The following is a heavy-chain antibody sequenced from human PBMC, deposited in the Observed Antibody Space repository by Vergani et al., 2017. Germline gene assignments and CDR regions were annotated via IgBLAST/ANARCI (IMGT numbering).Heavy chain of an antibody. J-gene: IGHJ6*03. CDR2: INPSGGST. Sequence: QVQLVQSGAEVKKPGASVKVSCKASGYTFTSYYMHWVRQAPGQGLEWMGIINPSGGSTSDAQKFQGRVTMTRDTSTSTVYMELSSLRSEDTAVYYCARGQLVQDYYDYYYMDVWGKGTTVTVSS. CDR3: ARGQLVQDYYDYYYMDV. D-gene: IGHD6-6*01. V-gene: IGHV1-46*01. CDR1: GYTFTSYY.